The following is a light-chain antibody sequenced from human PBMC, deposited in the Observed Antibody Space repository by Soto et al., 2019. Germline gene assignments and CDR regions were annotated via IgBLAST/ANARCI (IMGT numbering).Light chain of an antibody. CDR3: QSYDSSLDGWV. V-gene: IGLV1-40*01. CDR1: SSNIGAGYS. CDR2: GD. Sequence: QAVVTQPPSVSGAPGQRVTISCTGSSSNIGAGYSVHWYQQLPGTAPKLLIYGDTRPSGVPDRFSGSKSGTSASLAITGLQAEDETDYYCQSYDSSLDGWVFGGGTKLTVL. J-gene: IGLJ3*02.